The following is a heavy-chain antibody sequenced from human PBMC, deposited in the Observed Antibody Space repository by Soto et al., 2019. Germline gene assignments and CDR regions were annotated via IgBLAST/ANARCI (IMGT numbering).Heavy chain of an antibody. J-gene: IGHJ5*02. CDR1: GGSISSYY. CDR2: IYDSGST. D-gene: IGHD2-15*01. CDR3: ARGPPAFYCSGGSRYSDHRFDP. V-gene: IGHV4-59*01. Sequence: SETLSLTCTVSGGSISSYYWSWIRQPPGKGLEWIGYIYDSGSTNYNSSLKSRVTVSVDTSKNQFSLKLSSVTAADTAVYYCARGPPAFYCSGGSRYSDHRFDPWGQGTLVTVSS.